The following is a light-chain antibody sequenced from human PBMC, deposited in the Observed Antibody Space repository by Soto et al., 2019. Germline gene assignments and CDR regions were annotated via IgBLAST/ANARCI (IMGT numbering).Light chain of an antibody. J-gene: IGKJ4*01. V-gene: IGKV1-39*01. CDR2: DVS. CDR3: QQGYSIHALT. Sequence: DIQMTQSPSSLSASVGDRVTISCRASQTISTYLHWYQHKPGRTPRLLISDVSTLQSGVPGRFRGSGSETEFTLTITYLQPEDSATYYSQQGYSIHALTFGGGTKVELK. CDR1: QTISTY.